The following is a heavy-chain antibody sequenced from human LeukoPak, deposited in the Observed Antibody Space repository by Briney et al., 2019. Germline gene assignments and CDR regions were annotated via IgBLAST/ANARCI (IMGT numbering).Heavy chain of an antibody. Sequence: GGSLRLSCAASGFTFDDYDLSWVRQAPGKGLEWVSGIKWNAVTTSYADSVEGRFTISGHNDKNSVYLQLNSLRVDDTALYYCAKDLASGWYEGSDYWGQGTLVTVSS. CDR3: AKDLASGWYEGSDY. D-gene: IGHD6-19*01. V-gene: IGHV3-20*04. CDR1: GFTFDDYD. J-gene: IGHJ4*02. CDR2: IKWNAVTT.